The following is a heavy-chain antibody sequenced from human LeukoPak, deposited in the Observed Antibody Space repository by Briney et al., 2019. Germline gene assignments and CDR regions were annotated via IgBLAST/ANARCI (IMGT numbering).Heavy chain of an antibody. Sequence: SETLSLTCTVSGGSVSSGSYYWSWIRQPPGKGLEWIGEINHSGSTNYNPSLKSRVTISVDTSKNQFSLKLSSVTAADTAVYYCASGGSIDYWGQGTLVTVSS. D-gene: IGHD1-26*01. J-gene: IGHJ4*02. V-gene: IGHV4-39*07. CDR2: INHSGST. CDR1: GGSVSSGSYY. CDR3: ASGGSIDY.